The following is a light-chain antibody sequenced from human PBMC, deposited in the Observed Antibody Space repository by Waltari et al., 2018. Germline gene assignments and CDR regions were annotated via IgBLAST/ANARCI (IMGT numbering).Light chain of an antibody. Sequence: DTQMTQSPSTLSASVGHRVTLPCRASQSILTWLAWYQQKPGKAPRLLIYKAFNLESGVPGRFSGSASGTEFNLTISSLQPDDSATYYCQQYHDYSAFGQGTKLEIK. J-gene: IGKJ2*01. CDR1: QSILTW. V-gene: IGKV1-5*03. CDR2: KAF. CDR3: QQYHDYSA.